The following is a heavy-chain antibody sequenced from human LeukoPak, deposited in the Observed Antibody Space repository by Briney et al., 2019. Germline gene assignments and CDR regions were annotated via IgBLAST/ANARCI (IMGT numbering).Heavy chain of an antibody. Sequence: GGSLRLSCAASGFTFGSYVVSWVRQAPGKGPEWVSAISGDGGTYYADSVKGRFTISRDNSKNTLYLQMNSLRAEDTAVYYCARGNMVRGVTHYYYYGMDVWGQGTTVTVSS. CDR1: GFTFGSYV. V-gene: IGHV3-23*01. CDR2: ISGDGGT. D-gene: IGHD3-10*01. J-gene: IGHJ6*02. CDR3: ARGNMVRGVTHYYYYGMDV.